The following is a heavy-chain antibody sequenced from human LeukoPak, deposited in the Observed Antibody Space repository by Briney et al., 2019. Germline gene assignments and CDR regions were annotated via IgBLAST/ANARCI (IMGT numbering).Heavy chain of an antibody. V-gene: IGHV4-59*01. Sequence: KPSETLSLTCTVSGGSISSYYWSWIRQPPGKGLEWIGYIYYSGSTNYNPSLKSRVTISVDTSKNQFSLKLSSVTAADTAVYYYARTPSNYYDSSGYYDDYWGQGTLVTVSS. CDR2: IYYSGST. CDR3: ARTPSNYYDSSGYYDDY. CDR1: GGSISSYY. D-gene: IGHD3-22*01. J-gene: IGHJ4*02.